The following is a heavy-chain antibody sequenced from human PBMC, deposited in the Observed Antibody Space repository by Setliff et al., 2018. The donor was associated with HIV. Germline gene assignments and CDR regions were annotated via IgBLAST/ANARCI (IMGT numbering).Heavy chain of an antibody. CDR2: IYQTGSI. Sequence: PSETLSLTCSVSGYSISNGYYWGWFRQSPGKGLEWIATIYQTGSIYYNPSLQSRVTISVDTSKNQFSLKLSSVTAADTAVFYCARLTTTYYYDSSGYLREEGFDPWGQGTLVTVSS. CDR3: ARLTTTYYYDSSGYLREEGFDP. D-gene: IGHD3-22*01. J-gene: IGHJ5*02. V-gene: IGHV4-38-2*02. CDR1: GYSISNGYY.